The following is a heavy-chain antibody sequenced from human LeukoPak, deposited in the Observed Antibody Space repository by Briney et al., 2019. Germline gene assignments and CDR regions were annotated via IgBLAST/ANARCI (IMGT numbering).Heavy chain of an antibody. CDR3: AKCLTLLWFGELGGFDY. Sequence: GGSLRLTCAASGFTFSSYAMSWVRQAPGKGLEWVSSISASGGSTYYADSVKGRFTIPRDNSKNTLYLQMNSLRVEDTAVYYCAKCLTLLWFGELGGFDYWGQGTLVTVSS. D-gene: IGHD3-10*01. CDR1: GFTFSSYA. J-gene: IGHJ4*02. V-gene: IGHV3-23*01. CDR2: ISASGGST.